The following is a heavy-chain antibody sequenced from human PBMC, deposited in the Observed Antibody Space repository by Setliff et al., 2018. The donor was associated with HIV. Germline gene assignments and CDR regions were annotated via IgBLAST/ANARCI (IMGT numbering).Heavy chain of an antibody. V-gene: IGHV4-31*03. J-gene: IGHJ4*02. Sequence: PSETLSLTCTVSGGSMSSGDYYWSWVRQHPGKGLEWIVYIYYSGSTYYNQALKSRVTISVDTSKNLFSLKLISVTAADTALYYCARDRPYSGYPDWGQGTLVTVSS. CDR1: GGSMSSGDYY. CDR3: ARDRPYSGYPD. D-gene: IGHD5-12*01. CDR2: IYYSGST.